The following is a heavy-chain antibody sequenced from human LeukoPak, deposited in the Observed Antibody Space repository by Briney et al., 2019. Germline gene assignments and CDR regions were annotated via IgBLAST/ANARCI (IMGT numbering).Heavy chain of an antibody. CDR1: GFTFSNYW. D-gene: IGHD3-10*01. CDR2: IQQAGSEQ. V-gene: IGHV3-7*04. Sequence: PGGSLRLSCAASGFTFSNYWMTWVRQAPGKGLEWVGTIQQAGSEQYYVGSVEGRFTISRDNAKNSLFLQMNSLRAEDTAVYFCARARGEYYLDCWGQGTL. J-gene: IGHJ4*02. CDR3: ARARGEYYLDC.